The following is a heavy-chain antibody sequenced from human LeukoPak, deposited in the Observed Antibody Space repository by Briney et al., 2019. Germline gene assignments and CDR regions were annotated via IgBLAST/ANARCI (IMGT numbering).Heavy chain of an antibody. V-gene: IGHV3-30*02. J-gene: IGHJ4*02. Sequence: GGSLRLSCAASGFTFSSYGMHWVRQAPGKGLEWVAFIRYDGSNKYYADSVKGRFTISRDNSKNTLYLQMNSLRAEDTAVYYCAKDLTIRHIVVVPAAMPEDYWGQGTLVTVSS. D-gene: IGHD2-2*01. CDR3: AKDLTIRHIVVVPAAMPEDY. CDR1: GFTFSSYG. CDR2: IRYDGSNK.